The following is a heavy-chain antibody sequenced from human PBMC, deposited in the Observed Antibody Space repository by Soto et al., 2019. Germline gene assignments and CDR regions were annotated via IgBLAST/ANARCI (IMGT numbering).Heavy chain of an antibody. V-gene: IGHV4-31*03. CDR3: ARGPSPHKQQLTYYFDY. CDR1: GGSISSGGYY. D-gene: IGHD6-13*01. CDR2: IYYSGST. Sequence: QVQLQESGPGLVKPSQTLSLTCTVSGGSISSGGYYWSWIRQHPGKGLEWIGYIYYSGSTYYNPSLKSRVTISVDTSKNQFSLKLSSVTAADTAVYYCARGPSPHKQQLTYYFDYWGQGTLVTVSS. J-gene: IGHJ4*02.